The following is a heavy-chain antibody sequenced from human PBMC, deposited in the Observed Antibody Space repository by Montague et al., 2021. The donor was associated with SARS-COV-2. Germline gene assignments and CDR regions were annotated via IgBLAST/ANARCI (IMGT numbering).Heavy chain of an antibody. J-gene: IGHJ5*02. D-gene: IGHD3-3*01. CDR3: ARDRRFLEWLPTLGCFDP. Sequence: YLRLSCAASGFTFSSYWMSWFRQAPGKGLEWVANIKQDGSERYYVDSVKGRSTISRDNAKNSLYLQMNSLRAEDTAVYYCARDRRFLEWLPTLGCFDPWGQGTLVTVSS. V-gene: IGHV3-7*01. CDR1: GFTFSSYW. CDR2: IKQDGSER.